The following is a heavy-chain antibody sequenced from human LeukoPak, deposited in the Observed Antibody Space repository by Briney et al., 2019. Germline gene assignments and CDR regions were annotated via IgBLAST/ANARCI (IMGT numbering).Heavy chain of an antibody. D-gene: IGHD3-10*01. CDR2: INPSGGGT. J-gene: IGHJ5*02. Sequence: ASVKVSCKASGYTFTSYYMHWVRQAPGQGLEWMGIINPSGGGTNYAQKFQGRVTMTRDTSISTAYMELSRLRSDDTAVYYCASSVRGVIPKFGPWGQGTLVTVSS. CDR3: ASSVRGVIPKFGP. V-gene: IGHV1-2*02. CDR1: GYTFTSYY.